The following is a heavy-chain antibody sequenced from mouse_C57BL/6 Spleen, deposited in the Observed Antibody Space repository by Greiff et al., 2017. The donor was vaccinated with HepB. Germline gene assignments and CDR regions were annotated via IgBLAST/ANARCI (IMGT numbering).Heavy chain of an antibody. Sequence: QVQLQQPGAELVKPGASVKLSCKASGYTFTGYWMQWVKQRPGQGLEWIGEIDPSDSYTNYNQKFKGKATLTVDTSSSTAYMQLSSLTSEDSAVYYCARKGDYGNFYFDYWGQGTTLTVSS. J-gene: IGHJ2*01. D-gene: IGHD2-1*01. CDR2: IDPSDSYT. CDR1: GYTFTGYW. CDR3: ARKGDYGNFYFDY. V-gene: IGHV1-50*01.